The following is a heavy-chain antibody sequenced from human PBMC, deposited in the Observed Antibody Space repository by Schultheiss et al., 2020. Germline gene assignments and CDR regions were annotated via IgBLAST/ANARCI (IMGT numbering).Heavy chain of an antibody. CDR2: INHSVST. CDR3: ARAIYGMDV. V-gene: IGHV4-34*09. J-gene: IGHJ6*02. CDR1: GGSFSGYY. Sequence: SETLSLTCAVYGGSFSGYYWSWIRQPPGKGLEWIGEINHSVSTNYNPSLKSRVTISVDTSKNQFSLKLSSVTAADTAVYYCARAIYGMDVWGQGTTVTVSS.